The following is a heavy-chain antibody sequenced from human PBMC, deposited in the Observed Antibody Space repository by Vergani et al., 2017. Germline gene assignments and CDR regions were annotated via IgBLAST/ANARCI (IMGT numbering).Heavy chain of an antibody. Sequence: QVQLQESGPGLVKPSETLSLTCAVSGYSISSGYYWGWIRQPPGKGLEWIGSIYYSGSTYYNPSLKSRVTISVDTSKNQFSLKLSSVTAADTAVYYCANIAYCGGDCYSSTAFDIWGQGTMVTVSS. CDR3: ANIAYCGGDCYSSTAFDI. J-gene: IGHJ3*02. D-gene: IGHD2-21*02. V-gene: IGHV4-38-2*01. CDR1: GYSISSGYY. CDR2: IYYSGST.